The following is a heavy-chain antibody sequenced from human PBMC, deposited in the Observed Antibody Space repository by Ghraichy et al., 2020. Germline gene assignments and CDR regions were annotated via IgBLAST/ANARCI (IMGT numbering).Heavy chain of an antibody. CDR1: GFTFSSYG. CDR3: ARASTVVRFYYYAAMDV. CDR2: ISSSSSNK. V-gene: IGHV3-48*02. Sequence: LSLTCAASGFTFSSYGLDWVRQAPGKGLEWVSHISSSSSNKFYADSVKGRFTISRDNAKNSLYLQMNSLRDEYTAVYYCARASTVVRFYYYAAMDVWGQGTTVTVSS. D-gene: IGHD4-23*01. J-gene: IGHJ6*02.